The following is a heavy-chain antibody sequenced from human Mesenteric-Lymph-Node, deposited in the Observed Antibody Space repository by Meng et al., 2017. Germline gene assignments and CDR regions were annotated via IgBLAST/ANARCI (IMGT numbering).Heavy chain of an antibody. D-gene: IGHD1/OR15-1a*01. CDR2: ISYDGSNK. Sequence: QVHLVESGGGVVQPGRSLILSCAVSGFTFSSYAMHWVRQAPGKGLEWVAVISYDGSNKYYADSVKGRFTISRDNSKNTLYLQMNSLIAEDTAVYYCARDQNIYYFDYWGQGTLVTVSS. J-gene: IGHJ4*02. V-gene: IGHV3-30-3*01. CDR3: ARDQNIYYFDY. CDR1: GFTFSSYA.